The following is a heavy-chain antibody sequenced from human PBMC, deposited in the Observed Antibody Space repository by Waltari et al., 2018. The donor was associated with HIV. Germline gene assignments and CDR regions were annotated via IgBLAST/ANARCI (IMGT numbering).Heavy chain of an antibody. D-gene: IGHD2-8*01. J-gene: IGHJ3*02. V-gene: IGHV3-7*01. CDR1: GFPFSLYW. Sequence: EVQLVESGGGLVQPGGSLRPSCAASGFPFSLYWMSWVRQATGKGLGWVANIKQDGSEKHYVDSVKGRFTISRDNAKKSLYLQMNSLRAEDTAVYYCARMGLMMYAIGAFDIWGQGTMVTVSS. CDR3: ARMGLMMYAIGAFDI. CDR2: IKQDGSEK.